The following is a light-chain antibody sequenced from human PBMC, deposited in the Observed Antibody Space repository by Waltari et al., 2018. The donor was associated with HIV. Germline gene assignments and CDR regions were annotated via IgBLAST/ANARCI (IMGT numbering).Light chain of an antibody. Sequence: QSVLTQPPSASGTPRQSGTISCSGSRSNIGTRAVNWYQHLPGKATKFLTNGNDERPSGIPDRFSGSKSGTSASLAICGLRAEDEGDYYCAAWDDNLNGWVFGGGTKLTVL. CDR2: GND. CDR3: AAWDDNLNGWV. V-gene: IGLV1-44*01. CDR1: RSNIGTRA. J-gene: IGLJ3*02.